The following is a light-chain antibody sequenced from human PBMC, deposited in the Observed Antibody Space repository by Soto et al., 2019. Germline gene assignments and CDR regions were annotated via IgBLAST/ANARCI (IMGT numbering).Light chain of an antibody. CDR3: RQRSNMPRT. Sequence: VFALSTAALCLAPGEGTSRCSRASQSVSSYLAWYQQKPGQAPRLLIYDASNRATGIPARFSGSGSGTDFTLTIGSRMPADLAVYYCRQRSNMPRTCGQGTKVDIK. V-gene: IGKV3-11*01. CDR1: QSVSSY. J-gene: IGKJ1*01. CDR2: DAS.